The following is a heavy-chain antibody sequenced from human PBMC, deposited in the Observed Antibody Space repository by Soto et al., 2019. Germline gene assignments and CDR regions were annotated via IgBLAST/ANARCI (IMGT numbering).Heavy chain of an antibody. J-gene: IGHJ5*02. CDR1: GGSFSGYY. CDR3: ARLDPRDNWFDP. V-gene: IGHV4-34*01. Sequence: SETLSLTCAVYGGSFSGYYWSWIRQPPGKGLEWIGEINHSGSTNYNPSLKSRVTISVDTSKNQFSLKLSSVTAADTAVYYCARLDPRDNWFDPWGQGTLVTVSS. CDR2: INHSGST.